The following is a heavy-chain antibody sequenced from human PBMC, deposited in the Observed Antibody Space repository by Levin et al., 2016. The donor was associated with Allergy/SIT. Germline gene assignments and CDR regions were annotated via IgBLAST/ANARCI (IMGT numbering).Heavy chain of an antibody. Sequence: WIRQPPGKGLEWVSYISSSSSYTNYADSVKGRFTISRDNAKNSLYLQMNSLRSDDTAVYYCARGGFYGSGSYDYWGQGTLVTVSS. D-gene: IGHD3-10*01. J-gene: IGHJ4*02. CDR3: ARGGFYGSGSYDY. CDR2: ISSSSSYT. V-gene: IGHV3-11*05.